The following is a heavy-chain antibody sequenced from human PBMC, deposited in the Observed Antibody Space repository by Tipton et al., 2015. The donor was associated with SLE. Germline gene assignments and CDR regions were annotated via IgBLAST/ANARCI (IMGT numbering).Heavy chain of an antibody. CDR3: ARARDCSAVTCYEYYYHYMDV. CDR2: IFHSGST. CDR1: GDSITSITRTNW. J-gene: IGHJ6*03. D-gene: IGHD2-15*01. V-gene: IGHV4-4*02. Sequence: TLSLTCTVSGDSITSITRTNWWSWVRQPPGKGLEWIGEIFHSGSTNYRPSLKSRVIISVDKSKNQFSLKLTSVTAADTAVYYCARARDCSAVTCYEYYYHYMDVWGKGTTVTVSS.